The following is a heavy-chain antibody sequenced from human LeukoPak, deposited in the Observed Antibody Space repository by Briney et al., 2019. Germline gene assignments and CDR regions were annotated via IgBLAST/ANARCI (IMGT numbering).Heavy chain of an antibody. V-gene: IGHV4-61*08. CDR1: GGSISSGGYY. CDR3: ARHSGMATMEDFDY. D-gene: IGHD5-24*01. J-gene: IGHJ4*02. Sequence: KASETLSLTCTVSGGSISSGGYYWSWIRQPPGKGLEWIGYIYYSGSTNYNPSLKSRVTISVDTSKNQFSLKLSSVTAADTAVYYCARHSGMATMEDFDYWGQGTLVTVSS. CDR2: IYYSGST.